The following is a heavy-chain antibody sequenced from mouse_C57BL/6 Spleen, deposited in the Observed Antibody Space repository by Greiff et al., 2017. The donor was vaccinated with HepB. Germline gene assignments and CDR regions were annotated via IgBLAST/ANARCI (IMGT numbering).Heavy chain of an antibody. Sequence: QVQLQQSGAELARPGASVKLSCKASGYTFTSYGISWVKQRTGQGLEWIGEIYPRSGNTYYNEKFKGKATLTADKSSSTAYMELRSLTSEDSAVYFCARLDYSNPYFDVWGTGTTVTVSS. J-gene: IGHJ1*03. D-gene: IGHD2-5*01. CDR2: IYPRSGNT. CDR3: ARLDYSNPYFDV. CDR1: GYTFTSYG. V-gene: IGHV1-81*01.